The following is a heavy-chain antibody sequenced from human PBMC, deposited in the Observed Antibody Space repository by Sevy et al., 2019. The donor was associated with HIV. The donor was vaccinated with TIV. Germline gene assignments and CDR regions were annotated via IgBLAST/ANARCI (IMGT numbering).Heavy chain of an antibody. CDR2: ISAYNGNT. V-gene: IGHV1-18*01. CDR1: GYTFTSYG. D-gene: IGHD2-2*01. J-gene: IGHJ6*02. CDR3: AGAPIVVVPAAKGVYGMDV. Sequence: ASLKVSCKASGYTFTSYGISWVRQAPGQGLEWMGWISAYNGNTNYAQKLQGRVTMTTDTSTSTAYMELRSLRSDDTAVYYCAGAPIVVVPAAKGVYGMDVWGQGTTVTVSS.